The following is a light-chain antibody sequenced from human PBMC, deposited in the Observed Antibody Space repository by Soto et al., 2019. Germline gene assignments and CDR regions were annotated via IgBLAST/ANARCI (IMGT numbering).Light chain of an antibody. V-gene: IGLV2-18*01. J-gene: IGLJ1*01. CDR1: TTDIDTYDS. Sequence: QSALTQPASVSGSPGQSVTISCTATTTDIDTYDSVSWYQQAPGTAPKLIIYDVNNRPSGAPDRFSGSTSGNTASLTISGLQAEDETDYFCSLYSSNGSLMFGPGTKLTVL. CDR3: SLYSSNGSLM. CDR2: DVN.